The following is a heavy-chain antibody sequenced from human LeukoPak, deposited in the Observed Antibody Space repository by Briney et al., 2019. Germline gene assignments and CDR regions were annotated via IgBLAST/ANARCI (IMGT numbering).Heavy chain of an antibody. CDR3: VRDGGGHSNGNDAFDI. V-gene: IGHV3-48*03. CDR1: GYIFSDYE. CDR2: ISSSGRTI. D-gene: IGHD3-16*01. J-gene: IGHJ3*02. Sequence: GGSLRLSCATSGYIFSDYEMNWVRQAPGKGLEWVSYISSSGRTIFYADSVKGRFTISRDSAKKSVYLQMNSLRDEDTAVYYCVRDGGGHSNGNDAFDIWGQGTMVTVSS.